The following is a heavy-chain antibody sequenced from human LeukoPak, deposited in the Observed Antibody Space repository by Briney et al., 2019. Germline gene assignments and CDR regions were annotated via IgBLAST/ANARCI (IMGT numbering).Heavy chain of an antibody. Sequence: GGSLRLSCAASGFTFSTYYMTWVRQAPGKGLEWVANVNQDGSVKDYGDSVKGRFTVSRDNTQNSLFLQMDSLRVDDTAVYYCASATVQLGSRYYNVFDPWGQGTLVTVSS. J-gene: IGHJ5*02. D-gene: IGHD3-3*01. CDR2: VNQDGSVK. V-gene: IGHV3-7*03. CDR1: GFTFSTYY. CDR3: ASATVQLGSRYYNVFDP.